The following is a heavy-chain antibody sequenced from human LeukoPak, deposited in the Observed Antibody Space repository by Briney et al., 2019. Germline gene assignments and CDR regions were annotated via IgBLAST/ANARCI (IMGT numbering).Heavy chain of an antibody. CDR2: ISRSSSTM. CDR3: ARDSAYVFDI. J-gene: IGHJ3*02. V-gene: IGHV3-48*02. CDR1: GFTFSIYT. Sequence: QAGGSLRLSCAASGFTFSIYTMNWVRQAPGKGLEWVAYISRSSSTMSYADSVKGRFTISRDNAKNSLYLQMSSLRDEDTAVYYCARDSAYVFDIWGQGTAVTVSS.